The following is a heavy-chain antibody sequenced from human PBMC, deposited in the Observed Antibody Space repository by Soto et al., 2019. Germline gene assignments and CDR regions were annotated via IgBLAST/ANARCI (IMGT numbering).Heavy chain of an antibody. D-gene: IGHD4-17*01. CDR3: AKDFSPVTTPPHLDY. J-gene: IGHJ4*02. Sequence: EVQLLESGGGLVQPGGSLRLSCAASGFTFSSYAMSWVRQAPGKGLEWVSAISGSGGSTYYADSVKVRFTISRDNSKNTLYLQMHGLRAEDTAVYYCAKDFSPVTTPPHLDYWGQGTLVTVSS. CDR1: GFTFSSYA. V-gene: IGHV3-23*01. CDR2: ISGSGGST.